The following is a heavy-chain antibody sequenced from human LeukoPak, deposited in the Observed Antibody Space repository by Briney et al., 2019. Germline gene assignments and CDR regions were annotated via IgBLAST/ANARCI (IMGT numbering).Heavy chain of an antibody. V-gene: IGHV3-21*01. CDR1: GFTFSGST. D-gene: IGHD3-10*02. CDR3: AELGITMIGGV. CDR2: ITSSSYI. Sequence: GGSLRLSCAASGFTFSGSTMNWVRQAPGKGLEWVSFITSSSYIYYADSVRGRFTISRDNAKNSLYLQMNSLRAEDTAVYYCAELGITMIGGVWGKGTTVTISS. J-gene: IGHJ6*04.